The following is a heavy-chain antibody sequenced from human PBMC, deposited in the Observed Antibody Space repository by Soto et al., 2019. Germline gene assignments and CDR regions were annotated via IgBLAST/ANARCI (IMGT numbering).Heavy chain of an antibody. V-gene: IGHV4-4*02. Sequence: QVQLQESGPGLVKPSGTLSLTCAVSSGSISSSNWWSWVRQPPGKGLEWIGEIYHSGSTTYNPSLKSRVTISVDKSKNQFPLKLSSVTAADTAVYYCSGGTTSAYNWFDPWGQGTLVTVSS. J-gene: IGHJ5*02. D-gene: IGHD1-26*01. CDR3: SGGTTSAYNWFDP. CDR2: IYHSGST. CDR1: SGSISSSNW.